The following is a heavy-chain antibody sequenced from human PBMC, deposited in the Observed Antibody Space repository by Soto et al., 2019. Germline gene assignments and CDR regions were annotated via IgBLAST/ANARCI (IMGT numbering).Heavy chain of an antibody. D-gene: IGHD3-22*01. J-gene: IGHJ4*02. CDR1: GYHFTNYW. CDR2: IYPSDSDT. Sequence: GDALKISCEGSGYHFTNYWIGWLRQMTGKVLEWMGFIYPSDSDTRYSPSFQGQVTISADKSISTAYLQWSSLKASDTAMYYCARPIGALSTTDFTYWGQGTLVTVSS. V-gene: IGHV5-51*01. CDR3: ARPIGALSTTDFTY.